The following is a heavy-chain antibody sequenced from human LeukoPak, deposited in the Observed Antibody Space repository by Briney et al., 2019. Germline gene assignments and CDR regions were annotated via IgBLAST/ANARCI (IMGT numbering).Heavy chain of an antibody. CDR3: AKDGDDCIEQ. CDR1: GFTLSCWG. V-gene: IGHV3-30*02. J-gene: IGHJ4*02. Sequence: GGSLRLSCAASGFTLSCWGMHWVRQAPGKGLEWVAFIRYDGSDKYYADSVKGRFTISRDNSKNMLYLQMNSLRAEDTAMYYCAKDGDDCIEQWGQGTLVTVSS. CDR2: IRYDGSDK. D-gene: IGHD3-22*01.